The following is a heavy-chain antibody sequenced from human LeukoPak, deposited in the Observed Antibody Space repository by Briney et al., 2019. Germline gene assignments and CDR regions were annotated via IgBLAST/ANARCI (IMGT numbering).Heavy chain of an antibody. CDR2: IIPIFGTA. CDR3: ARDVDTAMVHFDY. Sequence: SVTVSCKASGGTFSSYAISWVRQAPGQGLEWMGGIIPIFGTANYAQKFQGRVTITADESTSTAYMELSSLRSEDTAVYYCARDVDTAMVHFDYWGQGTLVTVSS. D-gene: IGHD5-18*01. V-gene: IGHV1-69*13. J-gene: IGHJ4*02. CDR1: GGTFSSYA.